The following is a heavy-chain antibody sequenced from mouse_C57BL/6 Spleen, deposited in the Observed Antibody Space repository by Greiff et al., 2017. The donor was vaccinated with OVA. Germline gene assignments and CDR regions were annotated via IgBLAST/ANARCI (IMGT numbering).Heavy chain of an antibody. CDR1: GFTFTDYY. CDR3: ARYDGSGFAY. Sequence: EVMLVESGGGLVQPGGSLSLSCAASGFTFTDYYMSWVRQPPGKALEWLGFIRNKANGYTTEYSASVKGRFTISRDNSQSILYLQMNALRAEDSATYYCARYDGSGFAYWGQGTLVTVSA. CDR2: IRNKANGYTT. J-gene: IGHJ3*01. V-gene: IGHV7-3*01. D-gene: IGHD1-1*01.